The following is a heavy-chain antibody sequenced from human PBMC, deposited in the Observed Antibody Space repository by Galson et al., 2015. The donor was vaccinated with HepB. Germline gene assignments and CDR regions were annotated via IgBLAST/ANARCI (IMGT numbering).Heavy chain of an antibody. CDR3: AKSPFSMGAYVFDY. CDR1: GFTFSNYG. Sequence: SLRLSCAASGFTFSNYGMHWVRQAPGKGLEWMAVISYDGSNKYYEDSVKGRFTISRDNSKNTLYLQMNSLRAEDTAVYYCAKSPFSMGAYVFDYWGQGTLVTVSS. CDR2: ISYDGSNK. D-gene: IGHD2-21*01. V-gene: IGHV3-30*18. J-gene: IGHJ4*02.